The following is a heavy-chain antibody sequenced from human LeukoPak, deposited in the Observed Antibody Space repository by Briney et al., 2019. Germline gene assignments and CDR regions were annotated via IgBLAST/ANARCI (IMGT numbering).Heavy chain of an antibody. Sequence: GGSLRLSCAASGFTFSSYAMNWVRQAPGEGLEWVSAISASGGSTYYADSVKGRFTISRDNSKNTLYLQMNSLRAEDTAVYYCAKTRPLDSSSWSHGDYWGQGTLVTVSS. J-gene: IGHJ4*02. V-gene: IGHV3-23*01. CDR1: GFTFSSYA. D-gene: IGHD6-13*01. CDR3: AKTRPLDSSSWSHGDY. CDR2: ISASGGST.